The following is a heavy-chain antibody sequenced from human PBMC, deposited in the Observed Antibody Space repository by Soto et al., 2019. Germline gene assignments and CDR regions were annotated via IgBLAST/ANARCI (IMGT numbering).Heavy chain of an antibody. CDR2: IYYSGST. CDR1: GGAIGGVGYY. J-gene: IGHJ3*02. Sequence: LTCSVSGGAIGGVGYYWIWMLQHPGKGLEWIGYIYYSGSTYSNPSLKSRVTISVDTSKNQFSLKLSSVPAADTAVYYCARTAAVAGPKRGSAFDISGQGTILTVYS. D-gene: IGHD6-19*01. CDR3: ARTAAVAGPKRGSAFDI. V-gene: IGHV4-31*03.